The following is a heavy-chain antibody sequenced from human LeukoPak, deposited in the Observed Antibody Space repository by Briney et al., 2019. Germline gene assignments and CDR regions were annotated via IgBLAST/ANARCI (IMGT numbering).Heavy chain of an antibody. D-gene: IGHD6-13*01. V-gene: IGHV1-46*01. Sequence: GASVKVSCKASGYTFTSYYMHWVRQAPGEGLEWMGTIIPSGGTTSYAQKFQGRVTMTRDTSTSTAYMELRSLRSDDTAVYYCARDQIGEQQLNRDAFDIWGQGTMVTVSS. J-gene: IGHJ3*02. CDR2: IIPSGGTT. CDR3: ARDQIGEQQLNRDAFDI. CDR1: GYTFTSYY.